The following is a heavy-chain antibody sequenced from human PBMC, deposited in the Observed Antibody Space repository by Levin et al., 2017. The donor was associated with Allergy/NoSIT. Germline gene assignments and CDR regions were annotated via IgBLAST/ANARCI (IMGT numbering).Heavy chain of an antibody. CDR2: INAGNGNT. CDR3: ARARPSIAALTNWFDP. CDR1: GYTFTSYA. J-gene: IGHJ5*02. V-gene: IGHV1-3*01. D-gene: IGHD6-6*01. Sequence: GESLKISCKASGYTFTSYAMHWVRQAPGQRLEWMGWINAGNGNTKYSQKFQGRVTITRDTSASTAYMELSSLRSEDTAVYYCARARPSIAALTNWFDPWGQGTLVTVSS.